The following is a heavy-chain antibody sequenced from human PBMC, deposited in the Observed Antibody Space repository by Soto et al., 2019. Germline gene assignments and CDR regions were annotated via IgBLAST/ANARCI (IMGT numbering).Heavy chain of an antibody. CDR1: GGSISSGDYY. D-gene: IGHD5-12*01. Sequence: QVQLQETGPGLVKPSQTLSLTCTVSGGSISSGDYYWSWIRQPPGKGLEWIGYIYYSGSTYYNSSLKSRVTISVDTSKNQFSLKLSSVTAADTAVYYCAREGGWLQLLDYWGQGTLVTVSS. J-gene: IGHJ4*02. CDR3: AREGGWLQLLDY. V-gene: IGHV4-30-4*01. CDR2: IYYSGST.